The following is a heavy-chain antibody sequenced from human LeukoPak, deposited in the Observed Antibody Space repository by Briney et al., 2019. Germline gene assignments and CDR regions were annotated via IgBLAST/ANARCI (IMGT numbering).Heavy chain of an antibody. CDR1: GFTFSAYA. V-gene: IGHV3-30-3*01. CDR2: ISYDGISK. CDR3: ARDGMDV. Sequence: PGGSLRLSCAASGFTFSAYAMHWVRQAPGKGLEWVALISYDGISKSYTDSVRGLFIISRDNSKNTLYLQMNSLTAEDTAVYWCARDGMDVWGQGTTVAVSS. J-gene: IGHJ6*02.